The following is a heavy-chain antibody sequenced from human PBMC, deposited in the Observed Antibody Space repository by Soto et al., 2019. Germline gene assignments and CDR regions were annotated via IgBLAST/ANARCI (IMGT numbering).Heavy chain of an antibody. J-gene: IGHJ6*02. D-gene: IGHD3-22*01. Sequence: SVKVSCKASGGTFSSYTISWVRQAPGQGLEWMGRIIPILGIANYAQKFQGRVTITADKSTSTAYMELSSLRSEDTAVYYCAKDARGYYDSDDYYFYYYYGMDVWGQGTTVTVSS. CDR3: AKDARGYYDSDDYYFYYYYGMDV. CDR1: GGTFSSYT. V-gene: IGHV1-69*04. CDR2: IIPILGIA.